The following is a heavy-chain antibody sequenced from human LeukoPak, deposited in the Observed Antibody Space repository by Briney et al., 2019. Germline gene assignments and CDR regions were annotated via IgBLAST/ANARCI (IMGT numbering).Heavy chain of an antibody. J-gene: IGHJ6*03. CDR1: GYTFTGYY. CDR2: IIPIFGTA. CDR3: AIYDSSGYVYYYYMDV. Sequence: PGASVKVSCKASGYTFTGYYMHWVRQAPGQGLEWMGGIIPIFGTANYAQKFQGRVTITADESMSTAYMELSSLRSEDTAVYYCAIYDSSGYVYYYYMDVWGKGTTVTVSS. V-gene: IGHV1-69*13. D-gene: IGHD3-22*01.